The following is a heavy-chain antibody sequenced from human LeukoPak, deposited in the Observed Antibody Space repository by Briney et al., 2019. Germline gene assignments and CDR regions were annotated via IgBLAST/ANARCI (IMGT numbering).Heavy chain of an antibody. V-gene: IGHV3-11*01. D-gene: IGHD2-15*01. Sequence: PGGSLRLSCAASGFTFSDYYMTWIRQAPGQGLEWISYVSGSGENKYYAGSVRGRFAISRDNAEKSLFLQMSNVRAEDTAVYYCARAGLGGHYIDYWGQGTLVTVSS. CDR3: ARAGLGGHYIDY. J-gene: IGHJ4*02. CDR2: VSGSGENK. CDR1: GFTFSDYY.